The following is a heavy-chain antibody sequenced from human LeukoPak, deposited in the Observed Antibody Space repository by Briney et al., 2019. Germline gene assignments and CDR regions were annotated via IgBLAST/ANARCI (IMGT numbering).Heavy chain of an antibody. D-gene: IGHD6-19*01. CDR2: VYTSGST. V-gene: IGHV4-61*02. J-gene: IGHJ3*02. CDR1: GGSISSGTYY. CDR3: ARPRSSGWYGAFDI. Sequence: SETLSLTCTVSGGSISSGTYYWSWIRQPAGKGLEWIGRVYTSGSTNYNPSLKSRVTISVDTSKNQFSLKLSSVTAADTAVYYCARPRSSGWYGAFDIWGQGTMVTVSS.